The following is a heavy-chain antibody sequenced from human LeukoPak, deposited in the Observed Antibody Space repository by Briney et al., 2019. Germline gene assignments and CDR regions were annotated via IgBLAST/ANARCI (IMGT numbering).Heavy chain of an antibody. D-gene: IGHD3-16*01. V-gene: IGHV3-21*01. CDR3: ASSDYVWGKPFYFDY. CDR1: GFTFSSYR. Sequence: GGSLRLSCAASGFTFSSYRMNWVRQAPGKGLEWVSSISTSSNYIYYADSVKGRFTISRDNGKNSLYLQMNSLRAEDTAVYHCASSDYVWGKPFYFDYWGQGTLVTVSS. CDR2: ISTSSNYI. J-gene: IGHJ4*02.